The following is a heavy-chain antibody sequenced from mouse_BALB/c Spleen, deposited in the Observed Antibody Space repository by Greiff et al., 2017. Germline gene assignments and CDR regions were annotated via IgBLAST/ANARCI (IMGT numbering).Heavy chain of an antibody. V-gene: IGHV3-6*02. CDR3: ARAKYGNSAWFAY. D-gene: IGHD2-10*02. J-gene: IGHJ3*01. Sequence: EVKLQESGPGLVKPSQSLSLTCSVTGYSITSGYYWNWIRQFPGNKLEWMGYISYDGSNNYNPSLKNRISITRDTSKNQFFLKLNSVTTEDTATYYCARAKYGNSAWFAYWGQGTLVTVSA. CDR2: ISYDGSN. CDR1: GYSITSGYY.